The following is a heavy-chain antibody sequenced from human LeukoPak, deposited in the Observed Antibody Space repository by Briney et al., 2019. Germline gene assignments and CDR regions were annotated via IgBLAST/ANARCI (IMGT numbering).Heavy chain of an antibody. D-gene: IGHD5-24*01. CDR2: IKSKTDGGTT. CDR3: TTSVRWLHGAFDI. CDR1: GFTFSSYW. J-gene: IGHJ3*02. Sequence: GGSLRLSCAASGFTFSSYWMHWVRQAPGKGLVWVGRIKSKTDGGTTDYAAPVKGRFTISRDDSKNTLYLQMNSLKTEDTAVYYCTTSVRWLHGAFDIWGQGTMVTVSS. V-gene: IGHV3-15*01.